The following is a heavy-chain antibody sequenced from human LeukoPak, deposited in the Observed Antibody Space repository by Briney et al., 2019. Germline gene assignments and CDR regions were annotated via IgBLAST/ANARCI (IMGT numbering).Heavy chain of an antibody. CDR1: GYTFTSYY. CDR2: INPSDGST. Sequence: ASVKVSCKASGYTFTSYYMHWVRQAPAQGLEWMGIINPSDGSTSYAQKFQGRVTITTDMSTSTVYMELSSLRSEDTAVYYYARDGGTGTTRYYYYYMDVWGKGPALTVP. D-gene: IGHD1-1*01. CDR3: ARDGGTGTTRYYYYYMDV. V-gene: IGHV1-46*01. J-gene: IGHJ6*03.